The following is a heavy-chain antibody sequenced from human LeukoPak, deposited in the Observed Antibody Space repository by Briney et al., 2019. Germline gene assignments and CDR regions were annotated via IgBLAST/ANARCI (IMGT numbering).Heavy chain of an antibody. D-gene: IGHD4/OR15-4a*01. CDR2: ISGSSSYT. J-gene: IGHJ6*04. Sequence: GGSLRLSCAASGFTFSDYYMSWIRQAPGKWLEWVSYISGSSSYTNYADSVKGRFTISRDNSKNTLYLQMDSLGAEDTAVYYCALGGVPGTRYYYGMDVWGKGTTVTVSS. V-gene: IGHV3-11*03. CDR1: GFTFSDYY. CDR3: ALGGVPGTRYYYGMDV.